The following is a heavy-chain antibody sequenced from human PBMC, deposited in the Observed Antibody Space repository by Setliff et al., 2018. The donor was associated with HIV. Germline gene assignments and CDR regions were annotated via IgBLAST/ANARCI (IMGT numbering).Heavy chain of an antibody. V-gene: IGHV1-2*02. CDR2: VIPNSGKT. CDR1: GFSFDDYY. D-gene: IGHD2-15*01. CDR3: ARDQTPLDAFDI. J-gene: IGHJ3*02. Sequence: GASVKVSCKASGFSFDDYYIHWVRQAPGQGLEWMGCVIPNSGKTYYAQVRDRVSMTRDTSISTAYMELRRLRSDDTAMYYCARDQTPLDAFDIWGQGTMVTVSS.